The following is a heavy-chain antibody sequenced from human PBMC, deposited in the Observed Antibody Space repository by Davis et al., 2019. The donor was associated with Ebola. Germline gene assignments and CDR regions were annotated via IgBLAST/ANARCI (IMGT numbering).Heavy chain of an antibody. D-gene: IGHD3-3*01. CDR2: IESDGRST. V-gene: IGHV3-74*01. Sequence: PGGSLRLSCAASGFTFSAYWMHWVRQAPGKGLVWVSRIESDGRSTTYADSVKGRFTISRDNAKNTLYLQMNSLRAEDTAVYYCAKDQSPSITGIDYWGQGTLVTVSS. J-gene: IGHJ4*02. CDR3: AKDQSPSITGIDY. CDR1: GFTFSAYW.